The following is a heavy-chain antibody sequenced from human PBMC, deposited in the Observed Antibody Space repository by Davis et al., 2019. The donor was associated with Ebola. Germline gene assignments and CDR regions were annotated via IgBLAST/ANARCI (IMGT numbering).Heavy chain of an antibody. CDR1: GFTFDDYA. CDR2: ISWNSGSI. V-gene: IGHV3-9*01. Sequence: SLKISCAASGFTFDDYAMHWVRQAPGKGLEWVSGISWNSGSIGYADSVKGRFTISRDNAKNSLYLQMNSLRAEDTALYYCAKAGQQLVRRLAGWFDPWGQGTLVTVSS. J-gene: IGHJ5*02. CDR3: AKAGQQLVRRLAGWFDP. D-gene: IGHD6-13*01.